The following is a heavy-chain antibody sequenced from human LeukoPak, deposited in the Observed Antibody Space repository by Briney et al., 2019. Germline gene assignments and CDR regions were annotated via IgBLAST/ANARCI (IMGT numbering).Heavy chain of an antibody. CDR3: AKDLLLGDYDFWSGQGEAVFDY. J-gene: IGHJ4*02. CDR2: ISSSGGST. Sequence: PGGSLRLSCAASGFTFSNYAMSWVRQAPGKGLEWVSGISSSGGSTYYADSVKGRFTISRDNSKNTLYLQMNSLRAEDTAVYYCAKDLLLGDYDFWSGQGEAVFDYWGQGTLVTVSS. D-gene: IGHD3-3*01. V-gene: IGHV3-23*01. CDR1: GFTFSNYA.